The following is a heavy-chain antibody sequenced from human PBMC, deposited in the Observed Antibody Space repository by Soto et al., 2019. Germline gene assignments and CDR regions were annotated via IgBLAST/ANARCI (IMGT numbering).Heavy chain of an antibody. V-gene: IGHV4-34*01. Sequence: SETLSLACAVYGGSFSGYYWSWIRQPPGKGLEWIGEINHSGSTNYNPSLKSRVTISVDTSKNQFSLKLSSVTAADTAVYCCARVGISGWYSYWGQGTLVPVSS. J-gene: IGHJ1*01. CDR3: ARVGISGWYSY. D-gene: IGHD6-19*01. CDR2: INHSGST. CDR1: GGSFSGYY.